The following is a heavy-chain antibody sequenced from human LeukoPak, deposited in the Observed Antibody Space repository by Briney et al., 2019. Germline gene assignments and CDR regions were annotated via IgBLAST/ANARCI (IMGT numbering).Heavy chain of an antibody. V-gene: IGHV3-7*03. CDR1: EFTFTRYW. CDR2: IKQDGSEK. CDR3: ATDSGYDWGEFNI. Sequence: GGSLRLSCAASEFTFTRYWMSWVRQAPGKGLEWVANIKQDGSEKYYVDSVKGRFTISRDNSKNSLYLQMNSLRGEDTAVYYCATDSGYDWGEFNIWGQGTMVTVSS. D-gene: IGHD5-12*01. J-gene: IGHJ3*02.